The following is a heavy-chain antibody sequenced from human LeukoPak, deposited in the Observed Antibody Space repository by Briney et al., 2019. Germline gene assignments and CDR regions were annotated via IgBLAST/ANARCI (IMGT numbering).Heavy chain of an antibody. D-gene: IGHD1-26*01. V-gene: IGHV5-51*01. CDR3: ARQGGSSYLDYFDY. Sequence: GESLKISCKGSGYNFITYWIGWVRQMPGKGLEWMGIIYPGDSDARYSPSFQGQVTISVDKSISTAYLQWSSLKASDTAMYYCARQGGSSYLDYFDYWGQGALVTVSS. J-gene: IGHJ4*02. CDR2: IYPGDSDA. CDR1: GYNFITYW.